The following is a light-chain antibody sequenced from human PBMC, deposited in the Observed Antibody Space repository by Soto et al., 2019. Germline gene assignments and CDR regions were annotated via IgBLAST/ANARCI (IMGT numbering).Light chain of an antibody. CDR2: AVS. J-gene: IGKJ2*01. CDR1: QNINTY. Sequence: DIQMTQSPYSLSAAVGDRVTIACRASQNINTYLNWYQQKPGKAPKLLIYAVSTLQGGVPPRFSGSGSGTDFTLTISSLQPEDFATYYCQQSYNTPRTLGQGTKLEIK. CDR3: QQSYNTPRT. V-gene: IGKV1-39*01.